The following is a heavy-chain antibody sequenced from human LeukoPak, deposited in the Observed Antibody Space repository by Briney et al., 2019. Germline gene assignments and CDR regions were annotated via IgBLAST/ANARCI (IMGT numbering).Heavy chain of an antibody. D-gene: IGHD5/OR15-5a*01. CDR2: ISSSSSYT. V-gene: IGHV3-11*05. CDR3: ARAVSVSSYYFDC. J-gene: IGHJ4*02. CDR1: GFTFSDYY. Sequence: GGSLRLSCAASGFTFSDYYMSWIRQAPGKGLEWISYISSSSSYTNYVDSVKGRFTISRDNAKNSLYLQMNSLRAEDTAVYYCARAVSVSSYYFDCWGRRTLVTVSS.